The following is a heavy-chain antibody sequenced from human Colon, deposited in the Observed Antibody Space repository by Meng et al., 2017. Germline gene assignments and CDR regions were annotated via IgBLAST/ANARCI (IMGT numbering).Heavy chain of an antibody. J-gene: IGHJ1*01. Sequence: SETLSLTCTVSGGSISSYYWSWIRQPPGKGLEWIGYIYYSGSTNYNPPPKSRVTISVDTSKNQFSLKLSSVTAADTAVYYCAQGVYGDYPLEYFQHWGQGTLVTVSS. V-gene: IGHV4-59*01. CDR3: AQGVYGDYPLEYFQH. CDR2: IYYSGST. CDR1: GGSISSYY. D-gene: IGHD4-17*01.